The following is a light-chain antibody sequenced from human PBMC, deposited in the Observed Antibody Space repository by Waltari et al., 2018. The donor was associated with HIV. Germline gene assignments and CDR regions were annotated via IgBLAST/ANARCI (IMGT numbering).Light chain of an antibody. J-gene: IGKJ4*01. V-gene: IGKV4-1*01. Sequence: DIVMTQSPDSLAVSLGERATINCTSSRTVLYSSDNQNYLARYLQRPGHPPKVLIFWASTRAFGVPDRFTGSGSGTDFSLTLSSLQAADVGIYYCQQYYTVPPTFGGGTKVEI. CDR2: WAS. CDR1: RTVLYSSDNQNY. CDR3: QQYYTVPPT.